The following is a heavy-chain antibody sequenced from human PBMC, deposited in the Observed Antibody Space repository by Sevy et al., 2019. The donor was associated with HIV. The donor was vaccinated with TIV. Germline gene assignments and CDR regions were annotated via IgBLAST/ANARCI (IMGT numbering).Heavy chain of an antibody. CDR2: ISGSGGST. CDR3: ARHDYGDYIDSY. J-gene: IGHJ4*02. D-gene: IGHD4-17*01. Sequence: GGSLRLSCAASGFTFSSYAMSWVRQAPGKRLEWVSAISGSGGSTYYADSVKGRFTISRDNSKNTLYLQMNSLRAEDTAVYYCARHDYGDYIDSYWGQGTLVTVSS. CDR1: GFTFSSYA. V-gene: IGHV3-23*01.